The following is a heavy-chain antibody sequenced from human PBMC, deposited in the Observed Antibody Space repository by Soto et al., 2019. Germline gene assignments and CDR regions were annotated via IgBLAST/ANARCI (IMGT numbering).Heavy chain of an antibody. J-gene: IGHJ6*02. Sequence: QVQLVESGGGVVQPGRSLRLSCAASGFTFSSYAMHWVRQAPGKGLEWVAVISYDGSNKYYADSVKGRFTISRDNSNNTLYLQMNSLRGEDTAVYYCARDVNDFWSCRLDYDYGMDVWGQGSTVTVSS. V-gene: IGHV3-30-3*01. CDR1: GFTFSSYA. CDR2: ISYDGSNK. D-gene: IGHD3-3*01. CDR3: ARDVNDFWSCRLDYDYGMDV.